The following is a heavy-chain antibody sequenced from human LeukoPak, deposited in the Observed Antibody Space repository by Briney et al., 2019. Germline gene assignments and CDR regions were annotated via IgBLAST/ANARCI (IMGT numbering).Heavy chain of an antibody. CDR2: ISYDGSNK. V-gene: IGHV3-30*04. CDR1: GFTFSSYA. Sequence: GGSLRLSCAASGFTFSSYAMHWVRQAPGKGLEWVAVISYDGSNKYYADSVKGRFTISRDNSRNTLYLQMNNLRAEDTALYYCANSYQYGNYYLFDPWGQGTLVTVSS. CDR3: ANSYQYGNYYLFDP. J-gene: IGHJ5*02. D-gene: IGHD4-11*01.